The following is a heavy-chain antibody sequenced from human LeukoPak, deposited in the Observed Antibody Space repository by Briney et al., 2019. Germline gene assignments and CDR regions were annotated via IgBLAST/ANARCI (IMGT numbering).Heavy chain of an antibody. V-gene: IGHV3-7*04. Sequence: GGSLRLSCAASGFTLSSYWMSWVRQAPGMGLEWVANINEDGSKKFYVDSVKGRFTISRDNAKNSLYLQMNSLRAEDTAVYYCTRGNYYGMDVWGQGTTVTVSS. CDR2: INEDGSKK. CDR3: TRGNYYGMDV. J-gene: IGHJ6*02. CDR1: GFTLSSYW.